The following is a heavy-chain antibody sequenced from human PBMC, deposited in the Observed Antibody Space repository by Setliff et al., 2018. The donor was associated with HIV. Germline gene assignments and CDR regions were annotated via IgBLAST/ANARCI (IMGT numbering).Heavy chain of an antibody. CDR2: IYHSGST. CDR3: ARGHKYYYDSSGLDY. CDR1: GYSISSGYY. D-gene: IGHD3-22*01. J-gene: IGHJ4*02. V-gene: IGHV4-38-2*01. Sequence: SETLSLTCAVSGYSISSGYYWGWIRQTPGKGLEWIGSIYHSGSTYYNPSVKSRVTISIDTSKNQFSLRLSSVTAADTAVYYCARGHKYYYDSSGLDYWGQGTLVTVSS.